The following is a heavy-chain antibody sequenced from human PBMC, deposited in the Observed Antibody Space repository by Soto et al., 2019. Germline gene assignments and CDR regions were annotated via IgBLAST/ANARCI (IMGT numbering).Heavy chain of an antibody. CDR2: IIPILGIA. CDR1: GGTFSSYT. D-gene: IGHD3-10*01. J-gene: IGHJ5*02. V-gene: IGHV1-69*08. CDR3: ARDGTYYYGSEKYNWFDP. Sequence: QVQLVQSGAEVKKPGSSVKVSCKASGGTFSSYTISWVRQAPGQGLEWMGRIIPILGIANYAQKFQGRVTITADKSTSTADMELSSLRSEDTAVYYCARDGTYYYGSEKYNWFDPWGQGTLVTVSS.